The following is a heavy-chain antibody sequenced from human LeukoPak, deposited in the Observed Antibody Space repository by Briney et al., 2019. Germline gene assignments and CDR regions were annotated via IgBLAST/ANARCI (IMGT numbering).Heavy chain of an antibody. J-gene: IGHJ4*02. CDR2: MNPNSGNT. Sequence: GASVKVSCKASGYTFTSYGISWVRQAPGQGLEWMGWMNPNSGNTGYAQKFQGRVTITRNTSISTAYMELSSLRSEDTAVYYCARGAVAGGDSFDYWGQGTLVTVSS. D-gene: IGHD6-19*01. CDR3: ARGAVAGGDSFDY. CDR1: GYTFTSYG. V-gene: IGHV1-8*03.